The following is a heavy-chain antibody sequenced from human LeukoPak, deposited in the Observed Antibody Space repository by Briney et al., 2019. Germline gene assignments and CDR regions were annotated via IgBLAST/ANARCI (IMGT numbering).Heavy chain of an antibody. Sequence: GGSLRLSCAASGFTFSSYAMSWVRQAPGKGLEWVSAISGSGGSTYYADSVKGRFTISRDNSKNTLYLQMNSLRAEDTAVYYCAKDFALVTEGEGTPDYWGQGTLVTVSS. CDR2: ISGSGGST. V-gene: IGHV3-23*01. CDR1: GFTFSSYA. J-gene: IGHJ4*02. CDR3: AKDFALVTEGEGTPDY. D-gene: IGHD1-1*01.